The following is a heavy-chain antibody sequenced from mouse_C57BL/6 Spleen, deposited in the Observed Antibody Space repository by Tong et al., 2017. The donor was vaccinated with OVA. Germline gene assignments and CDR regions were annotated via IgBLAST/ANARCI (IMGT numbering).Heavy chain of an antibody. J-gene: IGHJ2*01. D-gene: IGHD2-3*01. Sequence: ESVKGKFTISRDDSKSRLYLQMNSLRAEDTGIYYCTHYEGYFDYWGQGTTLTVSS. CDR3: THYEGYFDY. V-gene: IGHV6-6*01.